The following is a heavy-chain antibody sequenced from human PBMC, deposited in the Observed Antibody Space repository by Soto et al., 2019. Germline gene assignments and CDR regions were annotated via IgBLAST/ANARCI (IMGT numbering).Heavy chain of an antibody. Sequence: EVQLLESGGGLVQPGGSLRLSCAASGFTFSSYAMSWVRQAPGKGLEWVSAISGSGGSTYYADSVKGRFTISGDNSKNTLYLQMNSLRAEDTAVYYCAKAHQGEWYFDLWGRGTLVTVSS. V-gene: IGHV3-23*01. CDR1: GFTFSSYA. J-gene: IGHJ2*01. CDR2: ISGSGGST. D-gene: IGHD3-16*01. CDR3: AKAHQGEWYFDL.